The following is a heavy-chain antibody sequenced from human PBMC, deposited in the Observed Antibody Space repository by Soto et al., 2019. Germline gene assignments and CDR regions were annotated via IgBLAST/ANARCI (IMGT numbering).Heavy chain of an antibody. V-gene: IGHV3-33*01. Sequence: QVQLVESGGGVVQPGRSLRLSCAASGFTFSSYGMHWVRQAPGKGLEWVAVIRYDGSNKYYADSVKGRFTISRDNSKKTLYLQINSLTAEDTDVSYFARVPLHSALVGFHPWGQGTLVTVSS. J-gene: IGHJ5*02. CDR3: ARVPLHSALVGFHP. CDR2: IRYDGSNK. D-gene: IGHD6-6*01. CDR1: GFTFSSYG.